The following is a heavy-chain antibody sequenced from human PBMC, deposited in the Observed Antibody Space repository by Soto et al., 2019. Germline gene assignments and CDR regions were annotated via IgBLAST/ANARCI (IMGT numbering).Heavy chain of an antibody. Sequence: GSVKVSLKASVYTLTKYFLHWVGPAPRQKGEGVGGINAGNGNTKYSQKFQGRVTITRDTSASTAYMELSSLRSEDTAVYYCARVGYGSGSYYNGPHYYYYYYMDVWGKGTTVTVSS. CDR3: ARVGYGSGSYYNGPHYYYYYYMDV. D-gene: IGHD3-10*01. V-gene: IGHV1-3*01. CDR2: INAGNGNT. CDR1: VYTLTKYF. J-gene: IGHJ6*03.